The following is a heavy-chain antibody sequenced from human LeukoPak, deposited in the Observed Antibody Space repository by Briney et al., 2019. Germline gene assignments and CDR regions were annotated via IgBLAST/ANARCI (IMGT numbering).Heavy chain of an antibody. Sequence: GASVKVSCKASGYTFTSYDINWVRQATGQGLEWMGWMNPNSGNTGYAQKFQGRVTMTRDTSTSTVYMELSSLRSEDTAVYYCARDRGHDSSGCYDYWGQGTLVTVSS. D-gene: IGHD3-22*01. CDR1: GYTFTSYD. V-gene: IGHV1-8*02. CDR3: ARDRGHDSSGCYDY. J-gene: IGHJ4*02. CDR2: MNPNSGNT.